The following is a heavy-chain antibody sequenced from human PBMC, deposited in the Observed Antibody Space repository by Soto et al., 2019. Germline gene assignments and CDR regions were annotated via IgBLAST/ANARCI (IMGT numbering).Heavy chain of an antibody. CDR3: ARHLYSGDSSGYYGY. J-gene: IGHJ4*02. CDR2: VYYTGNT. V-gene: IGHV4-59*08. Sequence: SDTLSLTLTVSSGSISSYYCIWIRQTPGKGLELIGSVYYTGNTHYNPSLKSRVTISIDSSKNHLYLKLSSVTAADTAVYYCARHLYSGDSSGYYGYWGQGALVTVSS. D-gene: IGHD6-19*01. CDR1: SGSISSYY.